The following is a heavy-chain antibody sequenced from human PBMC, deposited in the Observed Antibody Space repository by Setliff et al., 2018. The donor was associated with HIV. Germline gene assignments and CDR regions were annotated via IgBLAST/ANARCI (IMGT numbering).Heavy chain of an antibody. CDR3: ARHAIVDTAGRGFDY. CDR2: MYSSGPT. Sequence: SETLSLTCTVSGGSINSDSYNYYWSWIRQPAGRGLEWIGHMYSSGPTSYNPSLKSRVTISVDTSKNQFSLKLSSVTATDTAVYYCARHAIVDTAGRGFDYWGQGTLVTVSS. J-gene: IGHJ4*02. CDR1: GGSINSDSYNYY. V-gene: IGHV4-61*09. D-gene: IGHD5-18*01.